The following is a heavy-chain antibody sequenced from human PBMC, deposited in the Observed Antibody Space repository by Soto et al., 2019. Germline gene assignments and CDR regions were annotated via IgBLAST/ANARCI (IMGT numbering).Heavy chain of an antibody. D-gene: IGHD3-10*01. Sequence: QVQLVQSGAEVKKPGASVKVSCKASGYTFTSYYMHWVRQAPGQGLEWMGIINPSGGSTSYAQKFQGRVTMTRDTSTSTVYMELSSLRYDDTAVYPCARDGGSVSYTFDYWGQGTLVTVSS. J-gene: IGHJ4*02. CDR1: GYTFTSYY. CDR3: ARDGGSVSYTFDY. V-gene: IGHV1-46*01. CDR2: INPSGGST.